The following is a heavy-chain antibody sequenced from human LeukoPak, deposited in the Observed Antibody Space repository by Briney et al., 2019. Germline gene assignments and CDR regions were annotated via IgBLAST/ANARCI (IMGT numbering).Heavy chain of an antibody. CDR3: ARDADTSSHYSFYDY. CDR2: IYYDARNK. D-gene: IGHD3-22*01. V-gene: IGHV3-33*01. Sequence: GRSLRLSCAASGFTFSNYGMHWVRQVPGKGLEWVALIYYDARNKYSADSVKGRFTISRDNSQNTVFLQMNSLRAEDTAVYYCARDADTSSHYSFYDYWGQGTLVTVSS. J-gene: IGHJ4*02. CDR1: GFTFSNYG.